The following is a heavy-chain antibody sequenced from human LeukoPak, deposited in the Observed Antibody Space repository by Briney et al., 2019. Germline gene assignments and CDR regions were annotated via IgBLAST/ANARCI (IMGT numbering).Heavy chain of an antibody. V-gene: IGHV3-21*01. CDR1: GFSFTSYS. D-gene: IGHD6-13*01. Sequence: PGGSLRLSCAASGFSFTSYSMTWVRQAPGKGLEWVSSISTSSTYMYYADSVKGRFTISRDNAKNTLYLHMNSLRAEDTAMYYCASETRDYTSSWGDYWGQGTLVTVSS. CDR2: ISTSSTYM. CDR3: ASETRDYTSSWGDY. J-gene: IGHJ4*02.